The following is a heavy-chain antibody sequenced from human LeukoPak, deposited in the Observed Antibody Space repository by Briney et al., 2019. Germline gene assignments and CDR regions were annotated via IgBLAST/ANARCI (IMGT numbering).Heavy chain of an antibody. Sequence: GGSHRLSCVASGFTFSSYAMSWVRQAPGKGLEWVSGISGSGGNTYYADSVKGRFTISRDNSKNTLYLQMNSLRAEDTAVYYCAKDCSCSSASCRFDYWGQRTLVTVSS. D-gene: IGHD2-2*01. J-gene: IGHJ4*02. CDR2: ISGSGGNT. CDR3: AKDCSCSSASCRFDY. CDR1: GFTFSSYA. V-gene: IGHV3-23*01.